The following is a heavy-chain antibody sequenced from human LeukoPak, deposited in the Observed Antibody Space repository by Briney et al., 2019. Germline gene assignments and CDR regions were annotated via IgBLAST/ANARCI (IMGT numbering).Heavy chain of an antibody. Sequence: SETLSLTCTVSGGSISSSAYYWGWIRQPPGKGLEWIGNIYYSGSTYYNPSLKSRVTISIDTSKNQFSLKLNSLTAADTAVYYCARGVVAVAGRVFDYWGQGTLVTVSS. V-gene: IGHV4-39*07. CDR1: GGSISSSAYY. J-gene: IGHJ4*02. CDR3: ARGVVAVAGRVFDY. CDR2: IYYSGST. D-gene: IGHD6-19*01.